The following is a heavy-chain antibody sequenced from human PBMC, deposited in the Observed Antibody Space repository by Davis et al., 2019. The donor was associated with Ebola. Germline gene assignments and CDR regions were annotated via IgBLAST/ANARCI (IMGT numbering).Heavy chain of an antibody. D-gene: IGHD1-26*01. J-gene: IGHJ4*02. CDR1: GFTFSSYG. CDR2: ISYDGTYK. V-gene: IGHV3-30*03. Sequence: GGSLRLSCAASGFTFSSYGMHWVRQAPAKGLEWVALISYDGTYKYFADSVKGRFTISRDNSKNTLYLQMNSLRAEDTAVYYCATLPGYYWGQGTLVTVSS. CDR3: ATLPGYY.